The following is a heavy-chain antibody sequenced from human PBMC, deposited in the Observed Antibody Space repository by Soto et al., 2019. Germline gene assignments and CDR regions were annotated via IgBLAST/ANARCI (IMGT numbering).Heavy chain of an antibody. Sequence: SETLSLTCTVSGGSISSYYWIWIRQPPGKGLEWIGYIYYSGSTNYNPSLKSRVTISVDTSKNQFSLKLSSVTAADTAVYYCARDRGTYDILTGYYRSYYYGMDVWGQGTTVTVSS. V-gene: IGHV4-59*01. CDR2: IYYSGST. D-gene: IGHD3-9*01. J-gene: IGHJ6*02. CDR1: GGSISSYY. CDR3: ARDRGTYDILTGYYRSYYYGMDV.